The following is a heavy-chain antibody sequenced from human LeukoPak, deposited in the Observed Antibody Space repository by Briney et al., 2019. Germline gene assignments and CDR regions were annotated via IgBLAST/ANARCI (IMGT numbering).Heavy chain of an antibody. Sequence: PSETLSLTCTVSGGSISSSSYYWGWIRQPPGKGLEWIGSIYYSGSTYYNSSLKSRVTISVDTSKNQFSLKLSSVTAADTAVYYCARLYVEVGSGPFDYWGQGTLVTVSS. CDR3: ARLYVEVGSGPFDY. CDR1: GGSISSSSYY. J-gene: IGHJ4*02. D-gene: IGHD2-15*01. CDR2: IYYSGST. V-gene: IGHV4-39*01.